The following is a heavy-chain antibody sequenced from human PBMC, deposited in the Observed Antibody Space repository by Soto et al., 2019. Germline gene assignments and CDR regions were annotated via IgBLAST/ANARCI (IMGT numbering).Heavy chain of an antibody. CDR3: ARDPRQDCSGETCYYS. CDR2: IIPIFGTT. D-gene: IGHD2-15*01. CDR1: GGTLSSYV. Sequence: QVQLVQSAAEVKKPGSSVKVSCKASGGTLSSYVISWVRQAPGQGPEWMGGIIPIFGTTTYGEKFQGRVTITADESTSTTYMELSSLKSEDTAVYYCARDPRQDCSGETCYYSWGQGTLVTVSS. V-gene: IGHV1-69*01. J-gene: IGHJ4*02.